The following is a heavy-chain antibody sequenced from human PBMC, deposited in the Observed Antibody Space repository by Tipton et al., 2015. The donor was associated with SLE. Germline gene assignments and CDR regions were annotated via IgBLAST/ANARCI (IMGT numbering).Heavy chain of an antibody. CDR3: ARVGEYIGP. CDR1: GGSINTYY. Sequence: GLVKPSETLSLTCNVSGGSINTYYWSWIRQPPGKGLEWIGYIHYSGSAYYNPSLKSRLTMSVQRSKNQFSLTVNSVTAADTAVYYCARVGEYIGPWSQGTLVTVSS. D-gene: IGHD6-6*01. CDR2: IHYSGSA. V-gene: IGHV4-59*01. J-gene: IGHJ5*02.